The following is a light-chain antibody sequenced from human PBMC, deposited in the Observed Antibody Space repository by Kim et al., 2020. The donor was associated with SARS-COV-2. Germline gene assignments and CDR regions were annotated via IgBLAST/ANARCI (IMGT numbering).Light chain of an antibody. CDR2: STN. CDR1: SNSVSTDDY. J-gene: IGLJ3*02. V-gene: IGLV8-61*01. CDR3: LLYLGGGISL. Sequence: QTVVTQEPSFSVSPGGTVTLTCGLNSNSVSTDDYPSWYQQTPGQAPRTLISSTNTRSSGVPDRFSGSILGNKAALTITGAQADDESDYYCLLYLGGGISLFGGGTQLTVL.